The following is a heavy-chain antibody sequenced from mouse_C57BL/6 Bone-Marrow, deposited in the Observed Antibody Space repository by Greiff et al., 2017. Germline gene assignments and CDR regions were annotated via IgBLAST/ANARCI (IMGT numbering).Heavy chain of an antibody. V-gene: IGHV14-4*01. CDR2: IDPENGDN. Sequence: VHVKQSGAELVRPGASVKLSCTASGFNFKDDYMHWVKQRPEQVLEWIGWIDPENGDNEYASKFPGKATLTADTSSNTAYLQLSSLTSEDTAVYYCTNYYGSNWYFDVWGTGTTVTVSS. CDR3: TNYYGSNWYFDV. D-gene: IGHD1-1*01. CDR1: GFNFKDDY. J-gene: IGHJ1*03.